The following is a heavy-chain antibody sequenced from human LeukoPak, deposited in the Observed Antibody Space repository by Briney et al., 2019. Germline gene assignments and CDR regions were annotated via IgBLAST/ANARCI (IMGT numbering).Heavy chain of an antibody. CDR3: ARASENYDFWSGPDY. V-gene: IGHV3-30-3*01. CDR2: ISYDGSNK. D-gene: IGHD3-3*01. J-gene: IGHJ4*02. Sequence: SLRLSCAAXGFTFSSYAMHWVRQAPGKGLEWVAVISYDGSNKYYADSVKGRFTISRDNSKNTLYLQMNSLRAEDTAVYYCARASENYDFWSGPDYWGQGTLVTVSS. CDR1: GFTFSSYA.